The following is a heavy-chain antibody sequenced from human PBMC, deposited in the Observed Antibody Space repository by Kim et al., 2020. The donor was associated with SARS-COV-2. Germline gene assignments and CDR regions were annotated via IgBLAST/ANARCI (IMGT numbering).Heavy chain of an antibody. D-gene: IGHD6-19*01. CDR2: ISGGGYNT. Sequence: GGSLRLSCAASGFTFSSYGMSWVRQAPGKGLEWVSGISGGGYNTYYADSVTGRFTISRDNSENTLYLQMNSLRAEDTAIYYCAKGEAVAGFEPNWYFDLWGRGTLVTVSS. V-gene: IGHV3-23*01. J-gene: IGHJ2*01. CDR1: GFTFSSYG. CDR3: AKGEAVAGFEPNWYFDL.